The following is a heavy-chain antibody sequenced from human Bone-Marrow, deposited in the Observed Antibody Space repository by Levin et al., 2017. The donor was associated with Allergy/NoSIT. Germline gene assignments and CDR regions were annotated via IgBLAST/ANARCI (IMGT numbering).Heavy chain of an antibody. CDR1: GGSFSGYY. Sequence: PSETLSLTCAVYGGSFSGYYWSWIRQPPGKGLEWIGEINHSGTTNYNPSLKSRISISVDTSKNQFSLKLTSVTAADTAVYFCARFPPIIAPDPSYWGQGILVTVSS. D-gene: IGHD6-13*01. CDR2: INHSGTT. J-gene: IGHJ4*02. CDR3: ARFPPIIAPDPSY. V-gene: IGHV4-34*01.